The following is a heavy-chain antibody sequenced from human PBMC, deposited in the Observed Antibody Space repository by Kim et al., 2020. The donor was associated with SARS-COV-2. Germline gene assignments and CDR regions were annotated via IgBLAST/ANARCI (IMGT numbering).Heavy chain of an antibody. J-gene: IGHJ6*02. V-gene: IGHV3-74*01. Sequence: VKGRFTISRDNAKNTLYLQMNSLRAEDTAVYYCARAYSYGVHYYYYGMDVWGQGTTVTVSS. D-gene: IGHD5-18*01. CDR3: ARAYSYGVHYYYYGMDV.